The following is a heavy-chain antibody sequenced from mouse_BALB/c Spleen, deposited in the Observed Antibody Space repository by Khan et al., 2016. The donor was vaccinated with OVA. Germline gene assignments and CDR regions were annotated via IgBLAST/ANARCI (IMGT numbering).Heavy chain of an antibody. V-gene: IGHV1S81*02. CDR3: TRGGYGGFAY. Sequence: QVQLQQSGAELVKPGASVKLSCKASGYAFTNYQMYWVKQRPGQGLEWIGETNPSNGGTNFNEKFKSKATLTVDKSSSTAYMQLSSLTSEDSAVYYCTRGGYGGFAYWGQGTLVTVSA. CDR1: GYAFTNYQ. D-gene: IGHD3-1*01. CDR2: TNPSNGGT. J-gene: IGHJ3*01.